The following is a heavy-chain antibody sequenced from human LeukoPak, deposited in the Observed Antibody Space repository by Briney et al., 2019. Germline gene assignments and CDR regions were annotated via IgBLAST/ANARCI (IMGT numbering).Heavy chain of an antibody. CDR3: ARDPRLSSRENDY. J-gene: IGHJ4*02. CDR1: GFTFSSYA. CDR2: ISYDGSNK. V-gene: IGHV3-30-3*01. Sequence: GSLRLSCAASGFTFSSYAMHWVRQAPGKGLEWVAVISYDGSNKYYADSVKGRFTISRDNSKNTLYLQMNSLRAEDTAVYYCARDPRLSSRENDYWGQGTLVTVSS.